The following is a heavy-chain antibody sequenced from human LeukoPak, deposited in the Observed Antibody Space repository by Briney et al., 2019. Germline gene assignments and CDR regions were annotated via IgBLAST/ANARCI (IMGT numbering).Heavy chain of an antibody. V-gene: IGHV3-7*03. CDR3: ARGTFSDY. J-gene: IGHJ4*02. CDR1: GFTFSSYW. Sequence: GSLRLSYAASGFTFSSYWMSWVCQAPGEGLGWVANIKQDGSEKYYVDSVKGRFTISRDNAKNSLYLQMNSLRAEDTAVYYCARGTFSDYWGQGTLVTVSS. CDR2: IKQDGSEK. D-gene: IGHD2/OR15-2a*01.